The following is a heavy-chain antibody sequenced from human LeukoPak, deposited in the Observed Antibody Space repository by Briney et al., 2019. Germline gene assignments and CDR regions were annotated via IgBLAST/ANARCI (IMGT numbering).Heavy chain of an antibody. Sequence: PGRSLRLSRVVSGITLSHYAMRWVRHAPGKALEWVSGMSGRGGGKKYADPVKGRFTISRDNSLNTLYLQMNSLRAEDTAVYFCAKRGIVIRGLLVFGFHTEAYYFDSWGRGILVSVSS. J-gene: IGHJ4*02. D-gene: IGHD3-10*01. V-gene: IGHV3-23*01. CDR3: AKRGIVIRGLLVFGFHTEAYYFDS. CDR1: GITLSHYA. CDR2: MSGRGGGK.